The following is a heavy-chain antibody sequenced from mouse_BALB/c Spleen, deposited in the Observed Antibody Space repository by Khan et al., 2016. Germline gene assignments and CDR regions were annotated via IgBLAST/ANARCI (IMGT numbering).Heavy chain of an antibody. CDR3: ASLLLRFHY. CDR1: GFNIKDTY. Sequence: EVQLQESGAELVKPGASVKLSCTASGFNIKDTYMHWVKQRPELGLEWIGRIDPANGNTKYDPKFQGKATITADTSSNTAYLQLSSLTSEDTAVYYCASLLLRFHYWGQGTTLTVSS. J-gene: IGHJ2*01. D-gene: IGHD1-1*01. V-gene: IGHV14-3*02. CDR2: IDPANGNT.